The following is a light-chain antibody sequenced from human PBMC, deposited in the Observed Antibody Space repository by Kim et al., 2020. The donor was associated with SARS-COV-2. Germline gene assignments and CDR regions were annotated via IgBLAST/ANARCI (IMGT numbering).Light chain of an antibody. CDR3: QAWDSSTWV. V-gene: IGLV3-1*01. CDR2: QDS. Sequence: GSPGQTASITCSGDKLGDKYACWYQQKPGQSPVLVIYQDSKRPSGIPERFSGSNSGNTATLTISGTQAMDETDYYCQAWDSSTWVFGGGTQLTVL. J-gene: IGLJ3*02. CDR1: KLGDKY.